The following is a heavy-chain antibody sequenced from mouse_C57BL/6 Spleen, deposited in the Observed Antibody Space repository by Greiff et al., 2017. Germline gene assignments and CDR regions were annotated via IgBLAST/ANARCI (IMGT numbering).Heavy chain of an antibody. CDR2: IYPGDGDT. Sequence: QVQLQQSGPELVKPGASVKISCKASGYAFSSSWMNWVKQRPGKGLEWIGRIYPGDGDTNYNGTFKGKATLTADKSSSTAYMQLSSLTSEGSAVYFCARRYYGYYLDYWGQGTTLTVAS. D-gene: IGHD1-1*01. J-gene: IGHJ2*01. V-gene: IGHV1-82*01. CDR3: ARRYYGYYLDY. CDR1: GYAFSSSW.